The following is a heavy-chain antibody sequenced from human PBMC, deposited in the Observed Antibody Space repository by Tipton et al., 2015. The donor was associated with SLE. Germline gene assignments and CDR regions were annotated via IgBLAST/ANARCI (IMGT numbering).Heavy chain of an antibody. CDR3: AKQSPGSGTYYLYYFDY. D-gene: IGHD3-10*01. V-gene: IGHV3-48*03. CDR2: ISSSGSPR. J-gene: IGHJ4*02. Sequence: SLRLSCAASGFSFSDYEMAWVRQAPSKGLEWVSYISSSGSPRYYAGSVKGRFTISRDNSNNTLYLQMNSLRAEDTAVYYCAKQSPGSGTYYLYYFDYWGQGTLVTVSS. CDR1: GFSFSDYE.